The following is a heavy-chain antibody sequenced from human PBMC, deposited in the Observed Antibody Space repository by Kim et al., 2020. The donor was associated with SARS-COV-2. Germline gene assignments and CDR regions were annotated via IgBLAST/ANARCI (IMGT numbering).Heavy chain of an antibody. V-gene: IGHV4-59*09. J-gene: IGHJ4*02. CDR3: AGGIPPTNYCQY. CDR2: T. Sequence: TNYTPSLKSRVTISVDMSKNQFSLNVRSLTPADTAVYYCAGGIPPTNYCQYWGQGTLVTVSS.